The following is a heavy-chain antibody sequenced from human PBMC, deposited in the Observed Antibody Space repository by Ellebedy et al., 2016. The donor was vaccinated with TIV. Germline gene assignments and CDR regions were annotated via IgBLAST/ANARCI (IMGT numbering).Heavy chain of an antibody. Sequence: GESLKISCAASGFTVSSNYMSWVRQAPGKGLEWVSVIYSGGSTYYADSVKGRFTISRDNSKNTLYLQMNSLRGEDTAVYYCVRGQSSGVGAPYWGQGTRVTVSS. CDR3: VRGQSSGVGAPY. CDR2: IYSGGST. V-gene: IGHV3-53*01. D-gene: IGHD1-26*01. J-gene: IGHJ4*02. CDR1: GFTVSSNY.